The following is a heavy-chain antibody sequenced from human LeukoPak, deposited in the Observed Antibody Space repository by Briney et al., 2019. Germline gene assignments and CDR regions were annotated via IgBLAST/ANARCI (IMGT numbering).Heavy chain of an antibody. CDR1: GFTFDDYA. D-gene: IGHD2-15*01. V-gene: IGHV3-9*01. CDR3: ARDPNCSGGSCYSGYYYYYMDV. J-gene: IGHJ6*03. CDR2: ISWNSGSI. Sequence: GGSLRLSCAASGFTFDDYAMHWVRQAPGKGLEWVSGISWNSGSIGYADSVKGRFTISRDNAKNSLYLQMNSLRAEDTAVYYCARDPNCSGGSCYSGYYYYYMDVWGKGTTVTVSS.